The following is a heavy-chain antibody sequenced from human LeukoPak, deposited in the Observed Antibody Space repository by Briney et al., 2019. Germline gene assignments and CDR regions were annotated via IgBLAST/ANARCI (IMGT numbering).Heavy chain of an antibody. J-gene: IGHJ4*02. CDR2: ISWNSGSI. CDR1: GFTFDDYA. Sequence: GGSLRLSCAASGFTFDDYAMHWVRQAPGKGLEWVSGISWNSGSIGYADSVKGRFTISRDNAQNSLYLQMNSLRAEDTALYYCAKDIGRGSGWYGFDYWGQGTLVTVSS. D-gene: IGHD6-19*01. V-gene: IGHV3-9*01. CDR3: AKDIGRGSGWYGFDY.